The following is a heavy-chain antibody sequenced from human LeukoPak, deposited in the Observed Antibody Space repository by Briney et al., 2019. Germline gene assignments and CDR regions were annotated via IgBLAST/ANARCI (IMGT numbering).Heavy chain of an antibody. J-gene: IGHJ4*02. CDR3: ADLGTSD. D-gene: IGHD1-7*01. V-gene: IGHV3-7*01. CDR2: INSDGSAK. CDR1: GFRFSSQW. Sequence: GGSLGLSCAVSGFRFSSQWMTWVRQAPGTGLEWVATINSDGSAKYHVDSVKGRFTISRDNAKNLVYLQMSILRAEDTAVYYCADLGTSDCGQGTLVTVSS.